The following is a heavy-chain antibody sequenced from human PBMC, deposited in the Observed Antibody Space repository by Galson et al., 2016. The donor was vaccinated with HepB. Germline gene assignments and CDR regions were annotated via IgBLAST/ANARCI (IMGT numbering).Heavy chain of an antibody. CDR2: ISGNSKYV. D-gene: IGHD6-13*01. J-gene: IGHJ3*01. CDR1: GFTFNTFT. CDR3: ARVSSSSWYEVVAFDF. V-gene: IGHV3-21*01. Sequence: SLRLSCAASGFTFNTFTLNWVRQAPGEGLEWVSSISGNSKYVYYIDSVKGRFTISRDYAKNSVYLQMNSLRAEDTALYYCARVSSSSWYEVVAFDFWGQGTTVTVSS.